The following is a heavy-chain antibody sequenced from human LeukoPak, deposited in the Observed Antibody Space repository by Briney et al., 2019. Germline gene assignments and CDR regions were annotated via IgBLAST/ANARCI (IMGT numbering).Heavy chain of an antibody. CDR1: GYTFTSYG. V-gene: IGHV1-18*01. Sequence: ASVKVSCKASGYTFTSYGISWVRQAPGQGHEGMGWISAYNGNTNYAKKLQGRVSMTTDTSMSTAYMELSSLRSDDTAVYYCAREGYGDPLIDYWGQGTLVTVSS. CDR3: AREGYGDPLIDY. J-gene: IGHJ4*02. CDR2: ISAYNGNT. D-gene: IGHD4-17*01.